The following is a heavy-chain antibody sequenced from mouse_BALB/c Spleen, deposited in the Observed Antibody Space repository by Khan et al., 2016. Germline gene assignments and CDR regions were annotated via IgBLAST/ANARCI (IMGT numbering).Heavy chain of an antibody. CDR2: INTYTGEP. Sequence: QIQLVQSGPELKKPGETVKISCKASGYTFTNYGMNWVKQAPGKGLQWMAWINTYTGEPTYADDFKGRFAFSLEPSASTAYLQINNLKNEDMATYFCAREGGTTVVAPGYFDVWGAGTTVTVSS. V-gene: IGHV9-1*02. CDR1: GYTFTNYG. CDR3: AREGGTTVVAPGYFDV. D-gene: IGHD1-1*01. J-gene: IGHJ1*01.